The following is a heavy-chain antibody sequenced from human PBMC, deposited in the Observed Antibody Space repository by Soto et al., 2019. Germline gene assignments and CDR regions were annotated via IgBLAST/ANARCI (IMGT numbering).Heavy chain of an antibody. D-gene: IGHD6-6*01. CDR2: INAHSGGT. V-gene: IGHV1-2*02. J-gene: IGHJ5*02. CDR3: AKDLTRQLAYWLDP. Sequence: VSVKVYCKASGGTFSSYRINWVRQDPGQGLEWMGWINAHSGGTEYAQKFQGRVTLTRDTSIATAYLTLTSLTSDDTALYYCAKDLTRQLAYWLDPWGQGTQVTVS. CDR1: GGTFSSYR.